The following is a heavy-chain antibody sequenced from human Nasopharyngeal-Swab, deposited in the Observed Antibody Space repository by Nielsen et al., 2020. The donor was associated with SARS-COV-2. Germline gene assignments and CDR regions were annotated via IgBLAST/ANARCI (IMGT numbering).Heavy chain of an antibody. Sequence: VRQAPGKGLEWVAVISYDGSNKYYADSVKGRFTISRDNSKNTLYLQMNSLRAEDTAVYYCCGGYDAFDIWGQGTMVTVSS. J-gene: IGHJ3*02. CDR3: CGGYDAFDI. D-gene: IGHD5-12*01. V-gene: IGHV3-30*03. CDR2: ISYDGSNK.